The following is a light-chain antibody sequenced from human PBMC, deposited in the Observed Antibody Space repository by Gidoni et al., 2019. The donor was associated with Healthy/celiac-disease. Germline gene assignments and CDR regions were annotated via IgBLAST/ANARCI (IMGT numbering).Light chain of an antibody. V-gene: IGLV1-40*01. CDR1: ISNIGAGYD. CDR2: GNS. Sequence: QSVLTQPPSVSGAPGQRVTISCTGSISNIGAGYDVHWYQQLPGTGPKLLIYGNSNRPSGVPDRFSGSKSGTSASLAITGLQAEDEADYYCQSYDSSLSGYVVFGGGTKLTVL. CDR3: QSYDSSLSGYVV. J-gene: IGLJ2*01.